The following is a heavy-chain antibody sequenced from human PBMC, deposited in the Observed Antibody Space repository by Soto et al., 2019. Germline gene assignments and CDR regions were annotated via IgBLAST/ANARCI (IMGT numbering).Heavy chain of an antibody. J-gene: IGHJ5*02. D-gene: IGHD6-13*01. CDR1: GYTLTELS. CDR3: ATWARIAAASTDWFDP. V-gene: IGHV1-24*01. Sequence: ASVKVSCKVSGYTLTELSMHWVRQAPGKGLEWMGGFDPEDGETIYAQKFQGRVTMTEDTSTDTAYMELSSLRSEDTAVYYCATWARIAAASTDWFDPWGQGTLVTAPQ. CDR2: FDPEDGET.